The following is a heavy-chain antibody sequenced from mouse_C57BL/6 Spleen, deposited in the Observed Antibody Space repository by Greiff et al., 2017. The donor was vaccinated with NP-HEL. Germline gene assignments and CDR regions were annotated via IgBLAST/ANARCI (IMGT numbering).Heavy chain of an antibody. CDR1: GFTFSSYA. J-gene: IGHJ4*01. CDR2: ISSGGDYI. Sequence: EVQGVESGEGLVKPGGSLKLSCAASGFTFSSYAMSWVRQTPEKRLEWVAYISSGGDYIYYADTVKGRFTISRDNARNTLYLQMSSLKSEDTAMYYCTRDPADYYSNYYAMDYWGQGTSVTVSS. D-gene: IGHD2-5*01. CDR3: TRDPADYYSNYYAMDY. V-gene: IGHV5-9-1*02.